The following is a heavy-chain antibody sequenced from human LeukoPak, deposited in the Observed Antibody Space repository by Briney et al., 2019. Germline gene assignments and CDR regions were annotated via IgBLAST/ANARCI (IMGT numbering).Heavy chain of an antibody. CDR3: AKEVRESAWFYFDY. CDR1: GFTFRTYA. D-gene: IGHD3-10*01. J-gene: IGHJ4*02. V-gene: IGHV3-23*01. Sequence: GGSLRLSCAASGFTFRTYATSWVRQAPGKGLEWVSSIRSSGESTYYADSVKGRFTISRDNSRNTVFLQMKSLTAEDTAVYYCAKEVRESAWFYFDYWGQGTLATVSS. CDR2: IRSSGEST.